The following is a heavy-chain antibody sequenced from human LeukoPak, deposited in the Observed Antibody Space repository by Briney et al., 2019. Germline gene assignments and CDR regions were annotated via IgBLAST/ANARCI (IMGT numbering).Heavy chain of an antibody. CDR3: VRHLGANAFTI. V-gene: IGHV4-39*01. D-gene: IGHD3-16*01. J-gene: IGHJ3*02. Sequence: SETLSLTCTVSGDSISSGNYYWGWIRQPPGKGLEWIASIYYTGTTYYYPSLTSRCTISLDTSNNQFSLRLTSVTAADTAVYYCVRHLGANAFTIWGQGTMVTVSS. CDR2: IYYTGTT. CDR1: GDSISSGNYY.